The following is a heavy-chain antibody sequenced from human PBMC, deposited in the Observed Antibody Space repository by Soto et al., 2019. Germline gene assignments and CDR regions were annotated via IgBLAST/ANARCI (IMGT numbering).Heavy chain of an antibody. D-gene: IGHD2-21*02. J-gene: IGHJ4*02. CDR1: GGSFSTSSYY. Sequence: SETLSLTCTVSGGSFSTSSYYWSWIRQPPGKGLEWIGSIYYSGKTYNNPSLRSRVSMSIETSKDQFSLKLKSVTAADTAVYFCARQRTSVVTQAYFDVWGPGSLVTVSS. CDR2: IYYSGKT. V-gene: IGHV4-39*01. CDR3: ARQRTSVVTQAYFDV.